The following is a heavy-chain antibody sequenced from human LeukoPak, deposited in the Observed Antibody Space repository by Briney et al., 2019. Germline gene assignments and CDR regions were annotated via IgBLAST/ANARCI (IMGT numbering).Heavy chain of an antibody. D-gene: IGHD2-2*01. Sequence: SETLSLTCTVSGGSISSGGYYWSWIRQPPGKGLEWIGYIYHSGSTYYNPSLKSRVTISVDTSKNQFSLKLSSVTAADTAVYYCARVGSTSFLPLSMYWYFDLWGRGTLVTVSS. V-gene: IGHV4-30-2*01. CDR1: GGSISSGGYY. CDR3: ARVGSTSFLPLSMYWYFDL. J-gene: IGHJ2*01. CDR2: IYHSGST.